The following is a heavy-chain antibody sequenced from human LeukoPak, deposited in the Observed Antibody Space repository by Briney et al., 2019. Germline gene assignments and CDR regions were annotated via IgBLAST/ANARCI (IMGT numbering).Heavy chain of an antibody. J-gene: IGHJ3*02. CDR2: ISYDGSNK. Sequence: PGVSLRLSCAASGFTFSSYAMHWVRQAPGKGLEWVAVISYDGSNKYYADSVKGRFTISGDNSKNTLYLQMNSLRAEDTAVYYCARDRVLRYFDWLPSSDAFDIWGQGTMVTVSS. D-gene: IGHD3-9*01. CDR1: GFTFSSYA. CDR3: ARDRVLRYFDWLPSSDAFDI. V-gene: IGHV3-30-3*01.